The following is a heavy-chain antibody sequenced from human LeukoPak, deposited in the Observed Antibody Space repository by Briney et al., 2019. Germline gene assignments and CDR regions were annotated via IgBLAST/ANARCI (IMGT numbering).Heavy chain of an antibody. Sequence: ASVKVSCKASGYTFTSYGISWVRQAPGQGLEWMGWISAYNGNTNYAQKLQGRVTMTTDTSTSTAYMELRSLRSDDTAVYYCARGTRTVPNYQNWLDPWGQGTLVTVSS. CDR2: ISAYNGNT. V-gene: IGHV1-18*01. J-gene: IGHJ5*02. CDR3: ARGTRTVPNYQNWLDP. CDR1: GYTFTSYG. D-gene: IGHD1-1*01.